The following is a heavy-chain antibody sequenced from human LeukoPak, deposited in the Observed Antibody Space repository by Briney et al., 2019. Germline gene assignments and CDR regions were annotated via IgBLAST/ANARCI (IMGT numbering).Heavy chain of an antibody. J-gene: IGHJ6*04. CDR2: IYYSGST. CDR1: GGSISSYY. V-gene: IGHV4-59*01. CDR3: ARDTGTYGMDV. D-gene: IGHD1-1*01. Sequence: SETLSLTCTVSGGSISSYYWSWIRQPPGKGLEWIGYIYYSGSTNYNPSLKSRVTISVDTSKNQFSLKLSSVTAADTAVYYCARDTGTYGMDVWGKGTTVTVSS.